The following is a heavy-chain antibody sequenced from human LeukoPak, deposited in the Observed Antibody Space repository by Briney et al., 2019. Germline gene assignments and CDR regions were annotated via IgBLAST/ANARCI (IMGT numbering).Heavy chain of an antibody. D-gene: IGHD5-18*01. Sequence: GAALEICWEGSGSIFTSYWISWGRQLPGKGQEWMGRIDPSDSYTNYSPSFQGHVTISAAQSISTAYLQWSSLKASDTAMYYCARTVDTAMANDAFDIWGQGTMVTVSS. CDR3: ARTVDTAMANDAFDI. CDR2: IDPSDSYT. CDR1: GSIFTSYW. V-gene: IGHV5-10-1*01. J-gene: IGHJ3*02.